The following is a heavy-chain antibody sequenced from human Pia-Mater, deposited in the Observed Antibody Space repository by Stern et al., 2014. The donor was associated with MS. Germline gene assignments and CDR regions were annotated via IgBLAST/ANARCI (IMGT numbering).Heavy chain of an antibody. D-gene: IGHD3-10*01. CDR3: ARGGSRYFDY. CDR1: GFTFVGSW. Sequence: EVQLVESGGGLVQPGGSLRLSCAAYGFTFVGSWMSWVRQAPGKGLEWVATIKQDESEKYYVDSVKGRFTISRDNAKNSLYLQMNSLRAEDTAVYYCARGGSRYFDYWGQGTLVTVSS. CDR2: IKQDESEK. V-gene: IGHV3-7*01. J-gene: IGHJ4*02.